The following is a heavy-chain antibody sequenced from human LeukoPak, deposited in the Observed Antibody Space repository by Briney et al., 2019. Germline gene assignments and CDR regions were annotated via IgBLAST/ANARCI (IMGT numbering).Heavy chain of an antibody. Sequence: GGSLRLSCAASGFTFSSYAMHWVRQAPGKGLEWVAVISYDGSNKYYADSVKGRFTISRDNSKNTLYLQMNSLRPEDSAVHYCAKDGRGSGYFPDYWGQGTLVTVSS. J-gene: IGHJ4*02. CDR1: GFTFSSYA. V-gene: IGHV3-30*04. D-gene: IGHD3-22*01. CDR2: ISYDGSNK. CDR3: AKDGRGSGYFPDY.